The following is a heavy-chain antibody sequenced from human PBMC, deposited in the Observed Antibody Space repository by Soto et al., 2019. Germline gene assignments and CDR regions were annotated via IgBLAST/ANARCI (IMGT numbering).Heavy chain of an antibody. D-gene: IGHD3-3*01. V-gene: IGHV3-30-3*01. CDR3: ARSYDLWSGYLACGNQSDS. Sequence: QVQLVESGGGVVQSGRSLRLSCAASGFIFSSYAMNWVRQSPGRGPEWLAVLSTDGSTAYYADSVRGRFSISRDNSKSSLFLQMNGLRTEDTAVYYCARSYDLWSGYLACGNQSDSWGQGTLVTVSS. J-gene: IGHJ5*01. CDR1: GFIFSSYA. CDR2: LSTDGSTA.